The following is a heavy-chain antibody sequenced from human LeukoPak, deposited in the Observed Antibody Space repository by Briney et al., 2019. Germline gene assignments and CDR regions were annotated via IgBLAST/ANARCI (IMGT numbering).Heavy chain of an antibody. J-gene: IGHJ4*02. Sequence: PSETLSLTCTVSGGSISSSSYYWGWIRQPPGKGLEWIGSIYYSGSTYYNPSLKSRVTISVDTSKNQFSLKLSSVTAADTAVYYCARGPYYYVSGRPFDYWGQGTLVTVSS. V-gene: IGHV4-39*01. D-gene: IGHD3-10*01. CDR2: IYYSGST. CDR3: ARGPYYYVSGRPFDY. CDR1: GGSISSSSYY.